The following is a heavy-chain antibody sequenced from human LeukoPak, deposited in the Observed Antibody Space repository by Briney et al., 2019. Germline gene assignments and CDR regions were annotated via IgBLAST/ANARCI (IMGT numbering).Heavy chain of an antibody. V-gene: IGHV4-30-4*08. CDR1: GGSFSGYY. CDR2: IYYSGST. D-gene: IGHD1-14*01. CDR3: AREKPSQGYFQH. Sequence: SEILSLTCAVYGGSFSGYYWSWIRQPPGKGLEWIGYIYYSGSTYYNPSLKSRVTISVDTSKNQFSLKLSSVTAADTAVYYCAREKPSQGYFQHWGQGTLVTVSS. J-gene: IGHJ1*01.